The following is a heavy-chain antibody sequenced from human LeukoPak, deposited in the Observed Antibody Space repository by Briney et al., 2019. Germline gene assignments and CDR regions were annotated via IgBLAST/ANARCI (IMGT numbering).Heavy chain of an antibody. CDR1: GGSISSYY. J-gene: IGHJ5*02. CDR3: ARGAYDFWSGLPNWFDP. CDR2: IYYSGST. Sequence: SSETLSLTRTVSGGSISSYYWSWIRQPPGKGLEWIGYIYYSGSTNYNPSLKSRVTISVDTSKNQFSLKLSSVTAADTAVYYCARGAYDFWSGLPNWFDPWGQGTLVTVSS. D-gene: IGHD3-3*01. V-gene: IGHV4-59*01.